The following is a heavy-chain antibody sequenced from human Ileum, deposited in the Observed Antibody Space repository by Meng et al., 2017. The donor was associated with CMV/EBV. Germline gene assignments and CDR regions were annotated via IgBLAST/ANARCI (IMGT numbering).Heavy chain of an antibody. CDR2: IYWDDDK. V-gene: IGHV2-5*02. J-gene: IGHJ5*02. CDR3: VHRYSSSSGQVS. D-gene: IGHD6-6*01. CDR1: GFSLSTSGVG. Sequence: TFKGSGPPLVTPTQTLTLPLTFSGFSLSTSGVGVGWIRPPPGKALEWLALIYWDDDKRYSPSLKSRLTITKDTSKNQVVLTMTNMDPVDTATYYCVHRYSSSSGQVSWGQGTLVTVSS.